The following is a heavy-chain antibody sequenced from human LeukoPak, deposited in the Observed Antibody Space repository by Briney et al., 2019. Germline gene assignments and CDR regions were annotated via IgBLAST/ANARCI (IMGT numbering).Heavy chain of an antibody. CDR3: ARTKIRFLAPYFDY. J-gene: IGHJ4*02. CDR2: IYYSGST. CDR1: GGSISTYY. D-gene: IGHD3-3*01. V-gene: IGHV4-59*01. Sequence: SETLSLTCTVSGGSISTYYWSWIRQPPGKGLEWIGYIYYSGSTTYKPSLMSRVTMSIDMSKNQFSLRLSSVTAADTAVYYCARTKIRFLAPYFDYWGQGTLVTVSS.